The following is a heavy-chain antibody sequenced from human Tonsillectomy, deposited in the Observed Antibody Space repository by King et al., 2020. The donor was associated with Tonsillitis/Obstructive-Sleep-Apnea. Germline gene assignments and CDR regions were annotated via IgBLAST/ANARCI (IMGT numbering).Heavy chain of an antibody. CDR3: TRDIRGNYDFWSGYPGY. J-gene: IGHJ4*02. CDR2: ISGSGNTI. CDR1: GFTFNFYS. D-gene: IGHD3-3*01. Sequence: VQLVESGGGLIQPGGSLRLSCAASGFTFNFYSMDWVRQAPGQGLEWVPYISGSGNTISYADSVKGRFTISRDNAKRSLSLQTNRLRDEDTAVYYCTRDIRGNYDFWSGYPGYWGQGTLVTVSS. V-gene: IGHV3-48*02.